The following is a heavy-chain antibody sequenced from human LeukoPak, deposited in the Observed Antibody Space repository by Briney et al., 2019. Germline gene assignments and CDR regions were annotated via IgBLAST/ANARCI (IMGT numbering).Heavy chain of an antibody. CDR1: GVSITSHY. CDR2: ISYSGSS. Sequence: PSETLSLTCSVSGVSITSHYWNWIRQPPGKGLEWIGYISYSGSSNFNPSLKSRVAISVDTSKNQFSLKLSSVTAADTAVYYCARLIPPLYDYVWGSYRYDYYFDYWGQGTLVTVSS. J-gene: IGHJ4*02. D-gene: IGHD3-16*02. CDR3: ARLIPPLYDYVWGSYRYDYYFDY. V-gene: IGHV4-59*08.